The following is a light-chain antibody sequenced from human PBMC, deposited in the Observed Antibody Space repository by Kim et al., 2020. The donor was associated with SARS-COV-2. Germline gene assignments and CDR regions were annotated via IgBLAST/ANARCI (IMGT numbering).Light chain of an antibody. CDR2: DVT. CDR1: SSDVGCYDY. CDR3: CSYVGSYIMV. V-gene: IGLV2-11*03. Sequence: GQSVAISCNGTSSDVGCYDYVSWYQQHPGKAPKLMVYDVTKRPLGVPDRFSGSKSGNTASLTISGLQAEDEADYYCCSYVGSYIMVFGGGTQLTVL. J-gene: IGLJ2*01.